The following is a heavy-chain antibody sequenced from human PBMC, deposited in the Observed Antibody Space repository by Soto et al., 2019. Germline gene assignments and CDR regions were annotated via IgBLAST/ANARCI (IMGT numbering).Heavy chain of an antibody. V-gene: IGHV3-7*01. CDR2: IKQDGSET. Sequence: EVQLVESGGGLVQPGGSLRLSCATSGFTFSNYWMSWVRQAPGKGLEWVANIKQDGSETYYVDSVKGRFTVSRDNAKNSLFVQMNSLRAEDTAVYYCARRLPGCSYTRCYGIDHWGQGTRVTVSS. J-gene: IGHJ4*02. D-gene: IGHD2-2*01. CDR3: ARRLPGCSYTRCYGIDH. CDR1: GFTFSNYW.